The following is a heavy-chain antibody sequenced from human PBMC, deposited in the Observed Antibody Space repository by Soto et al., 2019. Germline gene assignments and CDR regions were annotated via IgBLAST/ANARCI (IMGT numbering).Heavy chain of an antibody. V-gene: IGHV3-33*01. D-gene: IGHD2-21*02. CDR2: SWYDASHE. Sequence: QVQLVESGGGVVQPGTSLTLSCAASGFDFSNFVMHWVRQAPGKGLECVAVSWYDASHEYYGDSVQGRFTISRDNSKHLLYLQMNSLRAEDTAVYYCAREGGDEWIDYYYYGMDVWGHGTTVTVSS. J-gene: IGHJ6*02. CDR3: AREGGDEWIDYYYYGMDV. CDR1: GFDFSNFV.